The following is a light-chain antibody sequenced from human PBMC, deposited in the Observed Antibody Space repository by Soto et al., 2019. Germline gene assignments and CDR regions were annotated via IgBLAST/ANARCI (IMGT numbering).Light chain of an antibody. V-gene: IGKV3-11*01. CDR2: GAS. Sequence: EIVLTQSPVTLSLSPGERATLSCRASQSVTTYVAWYQQKPGQAPRLLIYGASNRATGIPARFSGSGSGTDFTLTISSLEPEDFAVYYCHQRSNWPITFGQGTRLEIK. CDR1: QSVTTY. J-gene: IGKJ5*01. CDR3: HQRSNWPIT.